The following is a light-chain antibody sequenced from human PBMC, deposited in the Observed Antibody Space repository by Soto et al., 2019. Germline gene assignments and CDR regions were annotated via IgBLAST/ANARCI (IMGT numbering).Light chain of an antibody. Sequence: QSVLTQPPSLSGAPGERVTISCTGSSSDIGAGYRGRWYQQVPGTAPKLLIYDNTNRPSGVSVRFSGSKSGTSASLAISGLQAEDEADYYCQSFDKYLSAVVFGGGTTLTVL. CDR1: SSDIGAGYR. CDR3: QSFDKYLSAVV. J-gene: IGLJ2*01. CDR2: DNT. V-gene: IGLV1-40*01.